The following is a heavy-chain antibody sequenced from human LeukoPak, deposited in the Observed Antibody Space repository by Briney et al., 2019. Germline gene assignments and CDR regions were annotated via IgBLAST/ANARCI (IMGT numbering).Heavy chain of an antibody. CDR2: INPNSGGT. V-gene: IGHV1-2*02. CDR1: GYTFTGYY. CDR3: AGALGLRPIDY. Sequence: AAVKVSCKASGYTFTGYYMHWVRQPPEQGLEWMGWINPNSGGTNYAQKFQGRVTMTRDTSISTAYMELSRLRSDDTAVYYCAGALGLRPIDYWGQGTLVTVSS. D-gene: IGHD3/OR15-3a*01. J-gene: IGHJ4*02.